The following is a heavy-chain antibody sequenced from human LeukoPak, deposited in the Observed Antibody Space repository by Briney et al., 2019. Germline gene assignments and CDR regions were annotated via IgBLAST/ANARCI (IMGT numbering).Heavy chain of an antibody. Sequence: PGGSLRLSCAASGFTFSSYEMNWVRQAPGKGREWVSYISSGGSTIYYADSVKGRFTISRDNSKNSLYLQMNSLRTEDTSLYYCAKSRNYGSGSYLDYWGPGTLVTVSS. CDR1: GFTFSSYE. V-gene: IGHV3-48*03. D-gene: IGHD3-10*01. CDR3: AKSRNYGSGSYLDY. J-gene: IGHJ4*02. CDR2: ISSGGSTI.